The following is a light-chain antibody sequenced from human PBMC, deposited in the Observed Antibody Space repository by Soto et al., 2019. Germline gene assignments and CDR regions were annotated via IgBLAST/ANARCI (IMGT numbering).Light chain of an antibody. CDR3: SSYTSRGTLWV. J-gene: IGLJ3*02. CDR1: SSDVGGYNY. V-gene: IGLV2-14*01. Sequence: QSALTQPASVSGSPGQSITISCTGTSSDVGGYNYVSWYQQHPGKAPKLMIYDVNNRPSGISNRFSGSKSGNTASLTISGLQAEDEAYYYCSSYTSRGTLWVFGGGTKLTVL. CDR2: DVN.